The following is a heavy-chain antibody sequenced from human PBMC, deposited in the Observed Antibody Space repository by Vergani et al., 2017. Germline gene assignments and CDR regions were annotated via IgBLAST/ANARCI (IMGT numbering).Heavy chain of an antibody. CDR2: SVSGSI. D-gene: IGHD3-22*01. J-gene: IGHJ6*02. CDR3: ARKHISNAYDSSGYYYMGYYYGMDV. V-gene: IGHV3-69-1*01. Sequence: EVQLLESGGGLVQPGGSLRLSCEASGFSFPGYAMSWVRQAPGKGLEWVSSVSGSIGYADSVKGRFTISRDNAKNSLYLQMNSLRAEDTAVYYCARKHISNAYDSSGYYYMGYYYGMDVWGQGTTVTVSS. CDR1: GFSFPGYA.